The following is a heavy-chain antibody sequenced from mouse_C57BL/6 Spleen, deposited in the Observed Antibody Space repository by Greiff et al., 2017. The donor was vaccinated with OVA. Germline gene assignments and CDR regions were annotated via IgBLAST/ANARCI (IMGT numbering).Heavy chain of an antibody. J-gene: IGHJ4*01. Sequence: EVQLQQSGPELVKPGASVKISCKASGYSFTGYYMNWVKQSPEKSLEWIGEINPNTGGTTYNQKFKAKATLTVDKSSSTAYMQLKSLTSEDTAVYYCARSVDYWGQGTSVTVSA. CDR2: INPNTGGT. V-gene: IGHV1-42*01. CDR1: GYSFTGYY. CDR3: ARSVDY.